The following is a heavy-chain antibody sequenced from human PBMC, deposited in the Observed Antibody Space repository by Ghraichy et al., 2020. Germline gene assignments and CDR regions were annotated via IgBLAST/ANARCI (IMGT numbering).Heavy chain of an antibody. D-gene: IGHD1-14*01. Sequence: SETLSLTCTVSGGSISNGDYYWSWIRQPPGKGLEWIGYLYYSGSTYYNPSLKSRVTISVDTSKIQFSLKLSSVTAADTAVYYCARVRGGPGTSGVKDAFDVWGRGTLVTVSS. CDR3: ARVRGGPGTSGVKDAFDV. CDR2: LYYSGST. CDR1: GGSISNGDYY. J-gene: IGHJ3*01. V-gene: IGHV4-30-4*01.